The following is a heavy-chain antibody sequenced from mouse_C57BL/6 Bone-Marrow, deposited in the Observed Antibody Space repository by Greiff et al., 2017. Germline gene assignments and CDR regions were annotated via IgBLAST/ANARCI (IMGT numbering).Heavy chain of an antibody. V-gene: IGHV1-52*01. J-gene: IGHJ3*01. CDR1: GYTFTSYW. Sequence: VQLQQPGAELVRPGSSVKLSCKASGYTFTSYWMHWVKQRPIQGLEWIGNIDPSDSETHYNQKFKDKATLTVDKSSSTAYMQLSSLTSEDSAVYYCAAGYYGSSPWFAYWGQGTLVTVSA. CDR2: IDPSDSET. CDR3: AAGYYGSSPWFAY. D-gene: IGHD1-1*01.